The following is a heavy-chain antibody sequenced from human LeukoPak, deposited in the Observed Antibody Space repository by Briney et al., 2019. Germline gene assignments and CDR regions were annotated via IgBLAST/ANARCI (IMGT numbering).Heavy chain of an antibody. CDR2: INPNSGGT. Sequence: ASVEVSCKASGYTFTGYYMHWVRQAPGQGLEWMGWINPNSGGTNYAQKFQGRVTMTRDTSISTAYMELSRLRSDDTAVYYCARLPMVRGVTPFDYWGKGTLVTVSS. D-gene: IGHD3-10*01. J-gene: IGHJ4*02. V-gene: IGHV1-2*02. CDR1: GYTFTGYY. CDR3: ARLPMVRGVTPFDY.